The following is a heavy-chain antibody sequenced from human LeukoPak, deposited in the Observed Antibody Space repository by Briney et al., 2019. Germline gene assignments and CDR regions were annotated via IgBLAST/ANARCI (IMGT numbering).Heavy chain of an antibody. CDR2: INPNSGGT. J-gene: IGHJ4*02. CDR1: GYTFTGYY. CDR3: ARDYYDILTGLGLSVY. D-gene: IGHD3-9*01. Sequence: GASVKVFCKASGYTFTGYYMHWVRQAPGQGLEWMGWINPNSGGTNYAQKFQGRVTMTRDTSISTAYMELSRLRSDDTAVYYCARDYYDILTGLGLSVYWGQGTLVTVSS. V-gene: IGHV1-2*02.